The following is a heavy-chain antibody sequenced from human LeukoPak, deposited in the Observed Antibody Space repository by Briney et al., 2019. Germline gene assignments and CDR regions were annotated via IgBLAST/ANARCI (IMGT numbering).Heavy chain of an antibody. CDR3: ARGSYFDWFNYFDY. CDR2: IYTSGST. CDR1: GGSISSGSYY. D-gene: IGHD3-9*01. Sequence: SETLSLTCTVSGGSISSGSYYWSWIRQPAGKGLEWIGRIYTSGSTNYNPSLKSRVTISVDTSKNQFSLKLSSVTAADTAVYYCARGSYFDWFNYFDYWGQGTLVTVSS. V-gene: IGHV4-61*02. J-gene: IGHJ4*02.